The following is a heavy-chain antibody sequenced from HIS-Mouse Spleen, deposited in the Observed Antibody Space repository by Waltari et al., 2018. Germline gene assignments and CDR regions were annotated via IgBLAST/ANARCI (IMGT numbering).Heavy chain of an antibody. V-gene: IGHV4-34*01. CDR1: GGSFSGYY. CDR2: INHSGST. Sequence: QVQLQQWGAGLLKPSETLSLPCAVYGGSFSGYYWSWIRQPPGKGLEWIGEINHSGSTNYNPSLKSRVTISVDTSKNQFSLKLSSVTAADTAVYYCARGVSFDDYWGQGTLVTVSS. J-gene: IGHJ4*02. CDR3: ARGVSFDDY. D-gene: IGHD3-16*02.